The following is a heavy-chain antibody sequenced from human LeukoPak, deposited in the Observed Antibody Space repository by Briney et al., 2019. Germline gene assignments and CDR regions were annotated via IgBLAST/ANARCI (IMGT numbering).Heavy chain of an antibody. D-gene: IGHD3-10*01. V-gene: IGHV4-59*01. CDR1: GGSISSYY. J-gene: IGHJ6*03. Sequence: PSETLSLTCTVSGGSISSYYWSWIRQPPGKGLEWIGYIYYSGSTNYNPSLKSRVTISVDTSKNQFSLKLSSVTAADTAVYYCARRNLVRGVIYYYYYMDVWGKGTTVTVSS. CDR3: ARRNLVRGVIYYYYYMDV. CDR2: IYYSGST.